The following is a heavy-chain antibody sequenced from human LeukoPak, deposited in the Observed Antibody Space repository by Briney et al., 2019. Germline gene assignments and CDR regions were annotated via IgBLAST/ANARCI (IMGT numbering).Heavy chain of an antibody. Sequence: SETLSLTCTVSGGSISSYYWSWIRQPPGKGLEWIGYIYYSGSTNYNPSLKSRVTISVDTSKNQFSLKLSSVTAADTAVYYCALSSSSWFDAFDIWGQGTMVTVSS. CDR1: GGSISSYY. V-gene: IGHV4-59*01. J-gene: IGHJ3*02. D-gene: IGHD6-13*01. CDR2: IYYSGST. CDR3: ALSSSSWFDAFDI.